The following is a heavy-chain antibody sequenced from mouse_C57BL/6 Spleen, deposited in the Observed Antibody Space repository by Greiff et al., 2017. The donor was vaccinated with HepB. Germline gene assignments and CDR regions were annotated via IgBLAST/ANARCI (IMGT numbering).Heavy chain of an antibody. Sequence: DVMLVESGGGLVQPGGSLSLSCAASGFTFTDYYMSWVRQPPGKALEWLGFIRNKANGYTTEYSASVKGRFTISRDNSQSILYLQMNALRAEDSATYYCARSPLTTPFDYWGQGTTLTVSS. J-gene: IGHJ2*01. CDR3: ARSPLTTPFDY. D-gene: IGHD1-1*01. CDR1: GFTFTDYY. CDR2: IRNKANGYTT. V-gene: IGHV7-3*01.